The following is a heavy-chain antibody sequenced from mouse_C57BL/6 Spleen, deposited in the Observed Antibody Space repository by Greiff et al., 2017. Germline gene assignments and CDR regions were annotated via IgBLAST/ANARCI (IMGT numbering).Heavy chain of an antibody. CDR2: ISNGGGST. V-gene: IGHV5-12*01. CDR3: ARGTTDWYFDV. D-gene: IGHD1-1*01. J-gene: IGHJ1*03. CDR1: GFTFSDYY. Sequence: EVQVVESGGGLVQPGGSLKLSCAASGFTFSDYYMYWVRQTPEKRLEWVAYISNGGGSTYYPDTVKGRFTISRDNAKNTLYLQMSRLKSEDTAMYYCARGTTDWYFDVWGTGTTVTVSS.